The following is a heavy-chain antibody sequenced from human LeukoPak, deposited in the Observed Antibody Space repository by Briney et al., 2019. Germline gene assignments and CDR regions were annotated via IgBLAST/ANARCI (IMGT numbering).Heavy chain of an antibody. CDR2: ISSSSSYI. J-gene: IGHJ3*02. CDR3: ATPSQYQLPLDAFDI. CDR1: GFTFSSYS. D-gene: IGHD2-2*01. V-gene: IGHV3-21*01. Sequence: GGSLRLSCAASGFTFSSYSMNWVRQAPGEGLEWVSSISSSSSYIYYADSVKGRFTISRDNAKNSLYLQMNSLRAEDTAVYYCATPSQYQLPLDAFDIWGQGTMVTVSS.